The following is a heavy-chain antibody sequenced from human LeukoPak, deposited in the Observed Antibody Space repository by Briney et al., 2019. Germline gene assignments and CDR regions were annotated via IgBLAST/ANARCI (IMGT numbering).Heavy chain of an antibody. D-gene: IGHD1-26*01. CDR1: GIIFSSSA. V-gene: IGHV3-23*01. Sequence: GGSLRLSCATSGIIFSSSAMSWVRQAPGKGLEWVSSISGSGGSTHYADSVKGRFTVSRDNSKNTLYLQMNSLRAEDTAVYYCAKGTSVGTKDAFDIWGQGTMVTVSS. CDR3: AKGTSVGTKDAFDI. J-gene: IGHJ3*02. CDR2: ISGSGGST.